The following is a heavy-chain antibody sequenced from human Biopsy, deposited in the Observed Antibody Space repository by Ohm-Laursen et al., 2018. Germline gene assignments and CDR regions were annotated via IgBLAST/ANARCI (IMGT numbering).Heavy chain of an antibody. J-gene: IGHJ4*02. CDR1: GYSISSDYR. Sequence: SETLSLTWPVSGYSISSDYRWGWIRQAPGKTLEWLGNIFKDGNTHYNPSLRSRLIISIDKSKNQFSLMMTSVSGADTAVYFCARVGSGWAPFDKWGPGTLVTVSS. V-gene: IGHV4-38-2*02. D-gene: IGHD6-19*01. CDR2: IFKDGNT. CDR3: ARVGSGWAPFDK.